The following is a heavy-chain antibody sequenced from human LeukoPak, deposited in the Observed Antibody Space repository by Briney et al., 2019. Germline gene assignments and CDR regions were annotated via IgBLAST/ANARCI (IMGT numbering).Heavy chain of an antibody. Sequence: SETLSLTCTVSGGSISSYYWSWIRQPPGKGLEWIGYIYYSGSTYYNPSLKSRVTISVDTSKNQFSLKLSSVTAADTAVYYCASDLGYCSGGSCYYIDYWGQGTLVTVSS. V-gene: IGHV4-59*04. CDR2: IYYSGST. D-gene: IGHD2-15*01. CDR1: GGSISSYY. J-gene: IGHJ4*02. CDR3: ASDLGYCSGGSCYYIDY.